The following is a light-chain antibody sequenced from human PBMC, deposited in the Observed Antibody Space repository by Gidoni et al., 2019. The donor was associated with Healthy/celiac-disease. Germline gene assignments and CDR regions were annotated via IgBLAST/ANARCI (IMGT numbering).Light chain of an antibody. Sequence: DIQMTQSPSTLSASVGDRVTITCRASQSISSWLAWYQQKPGKAPKHLIYKASSLESGVPSRFSGSGSGTEFTLTISSLQPDDFATYYCQQYNSYSLTFGPGTKVDIK. CDR2: KAS. J-gene: IGKJ3*01. CDR1: QSISSW. V-gene: IGKV1-5*03. CDR3: QQYNSYSLT.